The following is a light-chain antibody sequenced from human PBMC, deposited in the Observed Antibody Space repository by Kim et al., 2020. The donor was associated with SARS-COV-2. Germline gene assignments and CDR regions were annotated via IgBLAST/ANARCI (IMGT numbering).Light chain of an antibody. CDR2: QAS. Sequence: DIQMTQSPSTLSASVGDRVTITCRASQSISSWLAWYQLKPGKAPKLLIYQASSLQIGIPSRFSGSGSGTEFTLTISSLQPDDFATYYCQQYNSFWTFGQGTKVDIK. CDR1: QSISSW. CDR3: QQYNSFWT. J-gene: IGKJ1*01. V-gene: IGKV1-5*03.